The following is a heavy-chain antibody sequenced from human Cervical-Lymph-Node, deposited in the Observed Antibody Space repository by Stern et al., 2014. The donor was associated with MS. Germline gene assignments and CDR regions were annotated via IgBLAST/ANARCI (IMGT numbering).Heavy chain of an antibody. CDR2: IYYSGST. Sequence: MQLVESGPGLAKPSETLYLTCTVSGGSISNYYWSWIRQPPGKGLEWIGYIYYSGSTNYNPSLKSRVAMSVDTSKDQFSLNLTSGTAADTGVYYCARRGTTGIDYWGQGTLVTVSS. CDR1: GGSISNYY. D-gene: IGHD4-17*01. J-gene: IGHJ4*02. CDR3: ARRGTTGIDY. V-gene: IGHV4-59*08.